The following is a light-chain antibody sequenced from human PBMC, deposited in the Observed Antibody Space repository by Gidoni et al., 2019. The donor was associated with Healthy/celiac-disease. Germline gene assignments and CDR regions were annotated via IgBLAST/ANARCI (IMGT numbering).Light chain of an antibody. V-gene: IGLV2-8*01. CDR3: SSYAGSNNVV. CDR1: SSDVGGYNY. J-gene: IGLJ2*01. Sequence: QSALTQPPSASVSPGQSVPISCTGTSSDVGGYNYVPWYQQHPGKAPKLMIYEVSQRPSGVPDRFSGSKSGNTASLTVSGLQAEDEADYYCSSYAGSNNVVFGGGTKLTVL. CDR2: EVS.